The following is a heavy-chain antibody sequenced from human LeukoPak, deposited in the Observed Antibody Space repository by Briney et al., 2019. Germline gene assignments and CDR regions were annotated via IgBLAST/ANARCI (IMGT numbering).Heavy chain of an antibody. J-gene: IGHJ6*02. D-gene: IGHD4-17*01. V-gene: IGHV3-23*01. CDR3: AKVGHGDYVYYYYGMDV. Sequence: GGSLRLSCAASGFTFSSYAMSWVRQAPGKGLEWVSAISGSGGSTYYADSVKGRFTISRDNSKNTLSLQMNSLRAEDTAVYYCAKVGHGDYVYYYYGMDVWGQGTTVTVSS. CDR2: ISGSGGST. CDR1: GFTFSSYA.